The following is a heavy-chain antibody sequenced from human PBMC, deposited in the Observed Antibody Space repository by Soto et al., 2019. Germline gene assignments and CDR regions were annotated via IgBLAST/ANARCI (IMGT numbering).Heavy chain of an antibody. J-gene: IGHJ3*02. V-gene: IGHV3-30*03. Sequence: PGGSLRLSCAASGFTFSSYGMHWVRQAPGKGLEWVAVISYDGSNKYYADSVKGRFTISRDNSKNTLYLQMNGLRAEDTAVYYCASDYYDSSGYGSYAFDIWGQGTMVTVSS. CDR3: ASDYYDSSGYGSYAFDI. CDR1: GFTFSSYG. CDR2: ISYDGSNK. D-gene: IGHD3-22*01.